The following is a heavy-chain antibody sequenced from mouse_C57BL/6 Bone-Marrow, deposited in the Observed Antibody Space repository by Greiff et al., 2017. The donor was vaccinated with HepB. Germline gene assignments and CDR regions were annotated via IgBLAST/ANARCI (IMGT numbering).Heavy chain of an antibody. D-gene: IGHD2-3*01. V-gene: IGHV5-17*01. CDR2: ISSGSSTI. J-gene: IGHJ1*03. Sequence: EVKVEESGGGLVKPGGSLKLSCAASGFTFSDYGMHWVRQAPEKGLEWVAYISSGSSTIYYADTVKGRFTISRDNAKNTLFLQMTSLRSEDTAMYYCARDEDGYYEDWYFDVWGTGTTVTVSS. CDR1: GFTFSDYG. CDR3: ARDEDGYYEDWYFDV.